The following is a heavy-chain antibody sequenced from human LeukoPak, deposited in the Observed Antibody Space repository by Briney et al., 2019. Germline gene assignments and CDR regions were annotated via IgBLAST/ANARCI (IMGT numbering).Heavy chain of an antibody. D-gene: IGHD1-26*01. CDR3: ARDREVGSTDDAFDI. CDR1: GYTFTSYG. CDR2: ISAYNGNT. V-gene: IGHV1-18*01. Sequence: ASVKVSCKASGYTFTSYGISWVRQAPGQGLEWMGWISAYNGNTNYAQKLQGRVTVTRDTSISTAYMELSGLRHDDTAVYYCARDREVGSTDDAFDIWGQGTMVTVSS. J-gene: IGHJ3*02.